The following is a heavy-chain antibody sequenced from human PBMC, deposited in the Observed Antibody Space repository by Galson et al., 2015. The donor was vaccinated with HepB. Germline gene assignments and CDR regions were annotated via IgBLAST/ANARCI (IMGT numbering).Heavy chain of an antibody. CDR1: GFNFSLFW. V-gene: IGHV3-7*03. Sequence: SLRLSCAASGFNFSLFWTNWVRQAPGKGLEWVANIKEDGSKKYYADSVKGRFTITRDNANNSMYLQMNSLRAEDTALYFCANLPTSRWLVIDMWGQGTMVTVSS. D-gene: IGHD5-12*01. CDR3: ANLPTSRWLVIDM. CDR2: IKEDGSKK. J-gene: IGHJ3*02.